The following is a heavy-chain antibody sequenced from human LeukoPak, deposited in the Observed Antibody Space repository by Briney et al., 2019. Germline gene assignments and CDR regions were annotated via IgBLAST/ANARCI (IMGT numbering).Heavy chain of an antibody. Sequence: GGSLRLSCAASGFTFSSYAMHWVRQAPGKGLEWVAVISYDGSNKAYADSVKGRFTISRDNSKNTLYLQMNSLRAEDTAVYYCARDWGRYYYYYMDVWGKGTTVTASS. J-gene: IGHJ6*03. V-gene: IGHV3-30*01. D-gene: IGHD7-27*01. CDR2: ISYDGSNK. CDR1: GFTFSSYA. CDR3: ARDWGRYYYYYMDV.